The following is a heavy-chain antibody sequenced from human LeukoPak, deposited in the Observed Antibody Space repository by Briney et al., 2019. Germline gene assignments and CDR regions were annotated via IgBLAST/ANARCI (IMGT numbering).Heavy chain of an antibody. Sequence: GGSLRLSCAASGFSFSRYAMHWVRQAPGKGLEWVALISYDGSDKYYADSVKGRFSISRDNSKNTLYLQMNSLRAEDTAVYYCARDQGPDAFDIWGQGTMVSVSS. V-gene: IGHV3-30*04. CDR3: ARDQGPDAFDI. CDR1: GFSFSRYA. CDR2: ISYDGSDK. J-gene: IGHJ3*02.